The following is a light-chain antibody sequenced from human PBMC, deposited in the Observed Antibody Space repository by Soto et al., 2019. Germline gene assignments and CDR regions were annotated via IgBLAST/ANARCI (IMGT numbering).Light chain of an antibody. Sequence: EFVLTQSASTLSLSPGERATLSCRASQSVSSYLAWYQQKPGQAPRLLIYGASNRATGIPDRFSGGGSGTDFTLTIGRLEPEDFAVYYCQQYGSSGTFGQGTKVDIK. CDR1: QSVSSY. CDR3: QQYGSSGT. CDR2: GAS. V-gene: IGKV3-20*01. J-gene: IGKJ1*01.